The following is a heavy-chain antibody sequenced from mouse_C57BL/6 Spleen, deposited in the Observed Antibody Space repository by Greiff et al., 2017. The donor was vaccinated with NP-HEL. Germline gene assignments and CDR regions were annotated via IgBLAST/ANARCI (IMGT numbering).Heavy chain of an antibody. Sequence: VQLQQSGPELVKPGASVKISCKASGYSFTGYYMNWVKQSPEKSLEWIGEINPSTGGTTYNQKFKAKATLTVDKSSSTAYMQLKSLTSEDSAVYYCAILLYAMDYWGQGTSVTVSS. CDR1: GYSFTGYY. CDR3: AILLYAMDY. D-gene: IGHD2-1*01. V-gene: IGHV1-42*01. J-gene: IGHJ4*01. CDR2: INPSTGGT.